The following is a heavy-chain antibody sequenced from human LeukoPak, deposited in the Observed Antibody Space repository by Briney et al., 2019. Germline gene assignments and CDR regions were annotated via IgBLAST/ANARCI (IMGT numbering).Heavy chain of an antibody. D-gene: IGHD3-10*01. V-gene: IGHV4-59*01. CDR2: IYDSGST. Sequence: NPSETLSLTCTVSGDSISTYYWTWIRQPPGKGLEWIGYIYDSGSTNYNPSLKSRVTISVDTSKNQFSLKLSSVTAADTAVYYCARTHYYGSGRWFFDYWGQGTLVTVSS. J-gene: IGHJ4*02. CDR3: ARTHYYGSGRWFFDY. CDR1: GDSISTYY.